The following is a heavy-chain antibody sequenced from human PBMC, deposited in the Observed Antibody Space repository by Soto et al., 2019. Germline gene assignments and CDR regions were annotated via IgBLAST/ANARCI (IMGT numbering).Heavy chain of an antibody. CDR3: AKSHGMGGMDV. Sequence: LRLSCAASGFTFSSYGMHWVRQAPGKGLEWVAVISYDGSNKYYADSVKGRFTISRDNSKNTLYLQMNSLRAEDTAVYYCAKSHGMGGMDVWGQGTTVTVSS. V-gene: IGHV3-30*18. CDR1: GFTFSSYG. J-gene: IGHJ6*02. D-gene: IGHD1-26*01. CDR2: ISYDGSNK.